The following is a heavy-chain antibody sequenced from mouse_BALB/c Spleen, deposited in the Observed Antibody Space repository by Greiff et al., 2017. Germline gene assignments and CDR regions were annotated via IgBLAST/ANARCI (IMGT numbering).Heavy chain of an antibody. CDR2: INSNGGST. V-gene: IGHV5-6-3*01. CDR3: AREGYDGNFDY. CDR1: GFTFSSYG. Sequence: VQLKESGGGLVQPGGSLKLSCAASGFTFSSYGMSWVRQTPDKRLELVATINSNGGSTYYPDSVKGRYTISRDNAKNTLYLQMSSLKSEDTAMYYCAREGYDGNFDYWGQGTTLTVSS. D-gene: IGHD2-1*01. J-gene: IGHJ2*01.